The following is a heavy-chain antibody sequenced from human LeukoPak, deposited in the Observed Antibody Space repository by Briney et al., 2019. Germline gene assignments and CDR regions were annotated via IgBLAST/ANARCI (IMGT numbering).Heavy chain of an antibody. CDR3: AKGNDILTL. CDR2: IRSSSYI. D-gene: IGHD3-9*01. CDR1: GFIFSASG. J-gene: IGHJ4*02. Sequence: GGSLRLSCAGSGFIFSASGMSWVRQLPGEGLEWVSSIRSSSYIFYTDSVKGRFTISRDNTKNSLYLHMNSLRVEDTALYYCAKGNDILTLWGQGTLVTVSS. V-gene: IGHV3-21*01.